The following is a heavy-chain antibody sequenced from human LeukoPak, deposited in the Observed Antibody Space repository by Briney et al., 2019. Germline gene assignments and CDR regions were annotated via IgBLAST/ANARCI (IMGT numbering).Heavy chain of an antibody. V-gene: IGHV1-46*01. Sequence: ASVTVSCKASGYTFTRYYMHWLRQAPGQGLEWMGIISPSGASTSYAQKFQGRVTITADKSTSTAYMELSSLRSEETAVYYCARDIGLELKNWFDPWGQGTLVTVSS. CDR2: ISPSGAST. CDR1: GYTFTRYY. J-gene: IGHJ5*02. CDR3: ARDIGLELKNWFDP. D-gene: IGHD1-7*01.